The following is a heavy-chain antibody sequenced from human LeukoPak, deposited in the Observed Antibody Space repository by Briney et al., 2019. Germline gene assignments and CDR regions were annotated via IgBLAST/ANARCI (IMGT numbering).Heavy chain of an antibody. CDR3: ASHSGSYYGNYYYYMDV. V-gene: IGHV4-4*07. Sequence: SETLSLTCTVSGGSISSYYRSWIRQPAGKGLEWIGRIYTSGSTNYNPSLKSRVTMSVDTSKNQFSLKLSSVTAADTAVYYCASHSGSYYGNYYYYMDVWGKGTTVTISS. CDR1: GGSISSYY. CDR2: IYTSGST. D-gene: IGHD1-26*01. J-gene: IGHJ6*03.